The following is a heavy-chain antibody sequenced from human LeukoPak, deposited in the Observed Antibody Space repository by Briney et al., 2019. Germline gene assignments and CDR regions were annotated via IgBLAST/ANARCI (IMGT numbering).Heavy chain of an antibody. CDR1: GGSFSGYY. CDR3: ARGRVQPPGTTTNIVVVVAATRYRGRNAFDI. D-gene: IGHD2-15*01. CDR2: INHSGST. J-gene: IGHJ3*02. Sequence: PSETLSLTYAVYGGSFSGYYWSWIRQPPGKGLEWIGEINHSGSTNYNPSLKSRVTISVDTSKNQFSLKLSSVTAADTAVYYCARGRVQPPGTTTNIVVVVAATRYRGRNAFDIWGQGTMVTVSS. V-gene: IGHV4-34*01.